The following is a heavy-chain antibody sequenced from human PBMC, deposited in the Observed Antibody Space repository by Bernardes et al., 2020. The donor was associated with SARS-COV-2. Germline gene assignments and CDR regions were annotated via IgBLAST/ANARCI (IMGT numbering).Heavy chain of an antibody. Sequence: SETLSLTCTVSGGSIRSTPYYWGWIRQSPGKGLEWIGSIFYPGDTYYNPSLESRVTISVDTSRKQFYLELSSVTAAETSVYYCVRHYSCGADCYSGYWGQGTLVTVSS. CDR1: GGSIRSTPYY. D-gene: IGHD2-21*02. V-gene: IGHV4-39*01. CDR2: IFYPGDT. CDR3: VRHYSCGADCYSGY. J-gene: IGHJ4*02.